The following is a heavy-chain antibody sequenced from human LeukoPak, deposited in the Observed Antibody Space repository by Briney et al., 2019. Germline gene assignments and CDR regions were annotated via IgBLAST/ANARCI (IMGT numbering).Heavy chain of an antibody. CDR1: GGSISSYY. D-gene: IGHD5-12*01. V-gene: IGHV4-59*01. Sequence: SETLSLTCTVSGGSISSYYWSWIRQPPGKGLKWIGYIYYSGSTNYNPSLKSRVTISVDTSKNQFSLKLSSVTAADTAVYYCARKRSSGYDQWGQGTLVTVSS. J-gene: IGHJ5*02. CDR3: ARKRSSGYDQ. CDR2: IYYSGST.